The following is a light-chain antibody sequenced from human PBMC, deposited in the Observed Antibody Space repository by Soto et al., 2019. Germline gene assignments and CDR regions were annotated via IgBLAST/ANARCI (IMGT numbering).Light chain of an antibody. CDR2: QAS. V-gene: IGKV1-5*03. Sequence: DIQMTQSPSTLSASVGDRVTIACRASQSISSWLAWYQQKPGKAPNLLIYQASSLESGVPSRFSGSGSGADFTLTISSMQPEDFAIYYCQQTYTTPEITFGQGTRLEIK. CDR3: QQTYTTPEIT. J-gene: IGKJ5*01. CDR1: QSISSW.